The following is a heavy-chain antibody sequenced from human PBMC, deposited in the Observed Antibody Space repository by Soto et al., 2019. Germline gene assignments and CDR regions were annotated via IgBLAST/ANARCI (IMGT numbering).Heavy chain of an antibody. CDR1: GGSISSGGYY. V-gene: IGHV4-31*03. CDR3: ARGPRIAVAGTRYNWFDP. J-gene: IGHJ5*02. CDR2: IYYSGST. Sequence: SETLSLTCTVSGGSISSGGYYWSWIRQHPGKGLEWIGYIYYSGSTYYNPSLKSRVTISVDTSKNQFSLKLSSVTAADTAVYYCARGPRIAVAGTRYNWFDPWGQGTLVTVPS. D-gene: IGHD6-19*01.